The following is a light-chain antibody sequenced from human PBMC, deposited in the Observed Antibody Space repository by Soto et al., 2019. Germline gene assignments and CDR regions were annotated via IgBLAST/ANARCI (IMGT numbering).Light chain of an antibody. Sequence: DIVMTQSPDSLAVSLGERATINCKSSQSVLYSSNNKNYLAWYQQKPGQPPKLLIYWASTRESGVPDRFSGSRSGKDFTLSVSDLQAEDAAVYYCQQYYSTPLTCGGRNKGEMK. V-gene: IGKV4-1*01. CDR2: WAS. CDR1: QSVLYSSNNKNY. J-gene: IGKJ4*01. CDR3: QQYYSTPLT.